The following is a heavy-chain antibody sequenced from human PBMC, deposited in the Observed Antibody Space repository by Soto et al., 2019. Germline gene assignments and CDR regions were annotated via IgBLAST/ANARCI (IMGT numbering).Heavy chain of an antibody. CDR3: ARDEMDVLGYYGMDV. CDR1: GGTFSSYA. D-gene: IGHD5-12*01. J-gene: IGHJ6*02. Sequence: QVQLVQSGAEVKKPGSSVKVSCKASGGTFSSYAISWVRQAPGQGLEWMGGIIPIFGTANYAQKVQGRVKITADESTSKAYMELSSLRSEETAEYYCARDEMDVLGYYGMDVWGQGTTVTGSS. V-gene: IGHV1-69*01. CDR2: IIPIFGTA.